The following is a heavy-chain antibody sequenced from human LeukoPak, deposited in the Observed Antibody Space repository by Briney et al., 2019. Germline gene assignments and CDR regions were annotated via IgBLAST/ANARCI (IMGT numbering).Heavy chain of an antibody. CDR1: GGSFSGYY. D-gene: IGHD1-1*01. J-gene: IGHJ5*02. Sequence: PSETLSLTCAVYGGSFSGYYWSWIRQPPGKGLEWIGEINHSGSTNYNPSLKSRVTISVDTSKNQFSLKLSSVTAADTAVYYRARGIVTGTTNWFDPWGQGTLVTVSS. CDR2: INHSGST. V-gene: IGHV4-34*01. CDR3: ARGIVTGTTNWFDP.